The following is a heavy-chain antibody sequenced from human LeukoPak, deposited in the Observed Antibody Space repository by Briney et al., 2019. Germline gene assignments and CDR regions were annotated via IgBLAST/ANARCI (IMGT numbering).Heavy chain of an antibody. CDR3: ARDYHGSGSLTTFDY. J-gene: IGHJ4*02. CDR1: GYTFTNFY. V-gene: IGHV1-46*01. D-gene: IGHD3-10*01. Sequence: KPGASVKVSCKASGYTFTNFYMHWVRQVPGQGLERMGIINPRGGSASSAQKFQGRVTLTRDTSTSTVYMELSRLRSEDTALYYCARDYHGSGSLTTFDYWGQGTLVTVSS. CDR2: INPRGGSA.